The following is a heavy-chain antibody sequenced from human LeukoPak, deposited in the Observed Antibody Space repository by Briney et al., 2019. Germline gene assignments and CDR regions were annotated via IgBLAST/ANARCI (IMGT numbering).Heavy chain of an antibody. CDR3: AKSADCSSTSCPKLYYYYGMDV. CDR1: GFTFSSYG. D-gene: IGHD2-2*01. Sequence: GRSLRLSCAASGFTFSSYGMHWVRQAPGKGLEWVAVISYDGSNKYYADSVKGRFTISRDNSKNTLYLQMNSLRAEDTAMYYCAKSADCSSTSCPKLYYYYGMDVWGQGTTVTVSS. J-gene: IGHJ6*02. V-gene: IGHV3-30*18. CDR2: ISYDGSNK.